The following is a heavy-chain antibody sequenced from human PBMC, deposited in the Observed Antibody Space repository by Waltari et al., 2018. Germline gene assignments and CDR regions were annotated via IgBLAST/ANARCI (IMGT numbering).Heavy chain of an antibody. J-gene: IGHJ4*02. CDR1: GFSVSTNH. V-gene: IGHV3-53*02. CDR2: IYNVGRT. D-gene: IGHD5-12*01. Sequence: EVQLVETGGGLIQPGGSLRLSCSVSGFSVSTNHVSWVRQAPGKGLEWVSTIYNVGRTYFADSVKGRFTISRDNSKNTVYLQMNSLRADDTAVYYCMAYGDYSYWGQGTLVTVSS. CDR3: MAYGDYSY.